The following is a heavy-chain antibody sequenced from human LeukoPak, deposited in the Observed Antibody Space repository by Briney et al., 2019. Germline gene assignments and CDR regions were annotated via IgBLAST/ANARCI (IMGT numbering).Heavy chain of an antibody. D-gene: IGHD2-15*01. J-gene: IGHJ4*02. V-gene: IGHV3-30-3*01. Sequence: PGGSVRLSCAASGFTFSSYAMHWVRQAPGKGLEWVAVISYDGSNKYYADSVKGRFTISRDNSKNTLYLQMNSLRAEDTAVYYCAKDLLYCSGGSCYITEFDYWGQGTLVTVSS. CDR3: AKDLLYCSGGSCYITEFDY. CDR1: GFTFSSYA. CDR2: ISYDGSNK.